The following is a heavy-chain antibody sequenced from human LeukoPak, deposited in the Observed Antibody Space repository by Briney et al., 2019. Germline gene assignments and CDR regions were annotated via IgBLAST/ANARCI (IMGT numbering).Heavy chain of an antibody. CDR2: IRYDGSNK. J-gene: IGHJ4*02. Sequence: GGSLRLSCAASGFTFSSYGMHWVRQAPGKGLEWVAFIRYDGSNKYYADSVKGRFTISRDNSKNTLYLQMNSLRAEDTAVYYCAKEPRPPGYCSSTSCSFDYWGRGTLVTVSS. D-gene: IGHD2-2*03. V-gene: IGHV3-30*02. CDR1: GFTFSSYG. CDR3: AKEPRPPGYCSSTSCSFDY.